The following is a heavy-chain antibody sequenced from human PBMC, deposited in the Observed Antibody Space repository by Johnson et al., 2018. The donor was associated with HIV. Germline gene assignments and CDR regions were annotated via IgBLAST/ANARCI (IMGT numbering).Heavy chain of an antibody. V-gene: IGHV3-30*18. CDR1: GFTFSSYA. J-gene: IGHJ3*02. Sequence: VESGGGLVQPGRSLRLSCAASGFTFSSYAMHWVHQAPGKGLEWVAVISYDGSNKYYADSVKGRFTISRDNSKNTLYLQMNSLRAEDTAVYYCAKERSVVVIGIGAFDIWGQGTMVTVSS. CDR3: AKERSVVVIGIGAFDI. CDR2: ISYDGSNK. D-gene: IGHD3-22*01.